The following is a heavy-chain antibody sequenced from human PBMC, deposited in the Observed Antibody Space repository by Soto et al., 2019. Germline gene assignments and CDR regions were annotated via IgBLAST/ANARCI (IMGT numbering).Heavy chain of an antibody. CDR3: AVRLRGSYLFDY. CDR1: GGSISSGDYY. V-gene: IGHV4-30-4*01. J-gene: IGHJ4*02. Sequence: SETLSLTCTVSGGSISSGDYYWSWIRQPPGKGLEWIGYIYYSGSTYYNPSLKSRVTISVGTSKNQFSLKLSSVTAADTAVYYCAVRLRGSYLFDYWGQGTLVTVSS. CDR2: IYYSGST. D-gene: IGHD1-26*01.